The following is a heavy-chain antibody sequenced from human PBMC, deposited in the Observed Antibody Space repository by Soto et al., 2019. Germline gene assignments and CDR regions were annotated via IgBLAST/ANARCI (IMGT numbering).Heavy chain of an antibody. CDR3: AKARGGVDCRGTSCYGGMDV. J-gene: IGHJ6*02. Sequence: EVQLVESGGGLVQPGGSLKLSCAAPGFTFSGSAMHWVRQASGKGLEWVGRIRSKANSYATAYAASVKGRFTISRDDSKNAAYLQMNSLKTEDTAVYYCAKARGGVDCRGTSCYGGMDVWGQGTTVTVSS. V-gene: IGHV3-73*02. CDR1: GFTFSGSA. D-gene: IGHD2-2*01. CDR2: IRSKANSYAT.